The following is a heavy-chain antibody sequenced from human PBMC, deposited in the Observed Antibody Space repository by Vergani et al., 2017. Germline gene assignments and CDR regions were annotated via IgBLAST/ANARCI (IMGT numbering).Heavy chain of an antibody. J-gene: IGHJ6*02. CDR3: ANIPTRPRITMIVVADYYYGMDV. Sequence: QVQLVESGGGVVQPGRSLRLSCAASGFTFISYGMHWVRQAPGKGLEWVAVISYDGRNKYYADSVKGRFTIARDNSKNTLYLQMNSLRAEDTAVYYCANIPTRPRITMIVVADYYYGMDVWGQGP. CDR2: ISYDGRNK. CDR1: GFTFISYG. D-gene: IGHD3-22*01. V-gene: IGHV3-30*18.